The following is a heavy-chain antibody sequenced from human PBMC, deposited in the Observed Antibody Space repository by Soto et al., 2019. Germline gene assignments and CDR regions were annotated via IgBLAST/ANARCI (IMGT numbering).Heavy chain of an antibody. CDR1: GGSISSGAYY. CDR2: IYYSGST. D-gene: IGHD5-18*01. J-gene: IGHJ5*02. V-gene: IGHV4-31*03. CDR3: ARVQDYSYGFNWFDP. Sequence: TLSLTCTVSGGSISSGAYYWSWIRQHPGKGLEWIGYIYYSGSTYYKPSLKSRVTISVDTSKNQFSLKLSSLTAADTAVYYCARVQDYSYGFNWFDPWGQGTLVTVSS.